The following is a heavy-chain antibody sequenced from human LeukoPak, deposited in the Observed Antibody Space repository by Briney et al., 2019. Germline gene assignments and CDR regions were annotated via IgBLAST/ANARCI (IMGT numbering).Heavy chain of an antibody. CDR3: AKAPFYDFWSGYYYFDY. V-gene: IGHV3-23*01. CDR2: ISGSGGST. Sequence: GGSLRLSCAASGFTFSSYAMSWVRQAPGKGLEWVSAISGSGGSTYYADSVKGRFTISRDNSKNTLYLQMNSLRAEDAAVYYCAKAPFYDFWSGYYYFDYWGQGTLVTVSS. D-gene: IGHD3-3*01. J-gene: IGHJ4*02. CDR1: GFTFSSYA.